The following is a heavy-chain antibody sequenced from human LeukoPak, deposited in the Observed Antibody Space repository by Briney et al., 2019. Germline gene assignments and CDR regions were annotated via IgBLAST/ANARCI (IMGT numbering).Heavy chain of an antibody. Sequence: PGGSLRLSCADPGFTFSRYWMHWVRQTPGKGLVWVSCISADGSVTRYADSVKGRFTISRDNTKSTLYLQMHSLRAEDTAVYYCATAGGDGSRMGFDPWGQGTLVTVSS. V-gene: IGHV3-74*01. D-gene: IGHD2-15*01. J-gene: IGHJ5*02. CDR3: ATAGGDGSRMGFDP. CDR1: GFTFSRYW. CDR2: ISADGSVT.